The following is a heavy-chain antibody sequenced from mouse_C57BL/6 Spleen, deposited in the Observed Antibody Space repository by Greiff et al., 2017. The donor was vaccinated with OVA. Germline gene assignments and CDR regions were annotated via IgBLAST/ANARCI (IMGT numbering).Heavy chain of an antibody. CDR2: ISGGGGNT. CDR1: GFTFSSYT. V-gene: IGHV5-9*01. D-gene: IGHD3-1*01. CDR3: ARGLYPWFAY. Sequence: EVHLVESGGGLVKPGGSLKLSCAASGFTFSSYTMSWVRQTPEKRLEWVATISGGGGNTYYPDSVKGRFTISRDNAKNTLYLQMSSLRSEDTALYYCARGLYPWFAYWGQGTLVTVSA. J-gene: IGHJ3*01.